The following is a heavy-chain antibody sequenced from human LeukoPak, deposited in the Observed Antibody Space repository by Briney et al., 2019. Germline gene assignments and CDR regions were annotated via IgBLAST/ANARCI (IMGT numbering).Heavy chain of an antibody. CDR2: IFYRGGT. CDR3: AKSNGYSLIDI. D-gene: IGHD5-12*01. CDR1: GGSINTPNYY. Sequence: PSETLSLTCTVSGGSINTPNYYWGWVRQPPGKGLEWIGNIFYRGGTYYSPSLKSRVTISLDTSRNEFSLKLNSVTAADTAVYYCAKSNGYSLIDIWGQGSMVTVSS. V-gene: IGHV4-39*07. J-gene: IGHJ3*02.